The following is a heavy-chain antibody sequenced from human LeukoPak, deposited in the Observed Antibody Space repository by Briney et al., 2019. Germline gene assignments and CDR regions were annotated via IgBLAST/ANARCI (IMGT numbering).Heavy chain of an antibody. CDR2: ISGSGGST. Sequence: PGGSLRLSCAASGFTFSSYAMSWVRQTPGKGLEWVSAISGSGGSTYYADSVKGRFTISRDNSKNTLYLQMNSLRAEDTAVYYCAKAPTDSHYDFWSGYGYGMDVWGQGTTVTVSS. J-gene: IGHJ6*02. CDR3: AKAPTDSHYDFWSGYGYGMDV. V-gene: IGHV3-23*01. D-gene: IGHD3-3*01. CDR1: GFTFSSYA.